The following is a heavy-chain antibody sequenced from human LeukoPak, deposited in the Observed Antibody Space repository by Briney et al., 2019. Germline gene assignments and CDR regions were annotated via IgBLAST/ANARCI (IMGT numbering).Heavy chain of an antibody. J-gene: IGHJ4*02. CDR2: ISSNSDYI. CDR3: ARDGDPTAYFDY. CDR1: GFTFSSYH. Sequence: GGSLRLSCAASGFTFSSYHINWVRQAPGKGLEWVSSISSNSDYIYYADSVKGRFTISRDNAKNSLYLQMNSLRAEDTAVYYCARDGDPTAYFDYWGQGTLVTVSS. D-gene: IGHD7-27*01. V-gene: IGHV3-21*01.